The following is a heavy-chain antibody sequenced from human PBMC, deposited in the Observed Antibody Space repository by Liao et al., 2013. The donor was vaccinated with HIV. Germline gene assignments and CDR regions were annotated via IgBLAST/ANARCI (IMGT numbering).Heavy chain of an antibody. Sequence: QLQLQESGPGLVKPSETLSLTCTVSGGSISSGSYYWSWIRQPAGKGLEWIGEINHSGSTNYNPSLKSRVTISVDTSKNQFSLKLSSVTAADTAVYYCARGFRLRLGLVDYWGQGTLVTVSS. CDR3: ARGFRLRLGLVDY. D-gene: IGHD3-16*01. CDR2: INHSGST. V-gene: IGHV4-61*10. CDR1: GGSISSGSYY. J-gene: IGHJ4*02.